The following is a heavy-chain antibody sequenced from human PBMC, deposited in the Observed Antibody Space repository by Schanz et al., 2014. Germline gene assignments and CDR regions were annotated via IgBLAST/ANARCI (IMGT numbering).Heavy chain of an antibody. J-gene: IGHJ3*01. CDR1: GFSVSTNY. CDR3: ARDEGRDGYNLAFDV. CDR2: LYINAGST. V-gene: IGHV3-53*01. D-gene: IGHD2-21*01. Sequence: EVQLVESGGGLIQPGGSLRLSCAVSGFSVSTNYMSWARQAPGKGLEWISSLYINAGSTRYADSVKGRFFISRDSSKNTLFLQMNSLRADDTAIYFCARDEGRDGYNLAFDVWGQGTLVNVSS.